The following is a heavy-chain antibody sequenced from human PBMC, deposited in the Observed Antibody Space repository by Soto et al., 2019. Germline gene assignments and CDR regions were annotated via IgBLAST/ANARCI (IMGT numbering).Heavy chain of an antibody. D-gene: IGHD5-12*01. CDR2: IYYSGST. Sequence: SETLSLTCTVSGGSISSSSYYWGWIRQPPGKGLEWIGSIYYSGSTYYNPSLKSRVTISVDTSKNQFSLKLSSVTVADTAVYYCARLRRDGYNDAFDIWGQGTMVTVSS. V-gene: IGHV4-39*01. CDR1: GGSISSSSYY. J-gene: IGHJ3*02. CDR3: ARLRRDGYNDAFDI.